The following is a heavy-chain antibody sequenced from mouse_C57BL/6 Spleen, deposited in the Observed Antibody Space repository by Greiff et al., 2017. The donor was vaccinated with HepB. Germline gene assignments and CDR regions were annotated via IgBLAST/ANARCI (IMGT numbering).Heavy chain of an antibody. CDR3: ARSRVYYDYATEDWYFDV. CDR1: GYTFTSYW. Sequence: QVQLQQPGAELVKPGASVKLSCKASGYTFTSYWMHWVKQRPGQGLEWIGMIHPNSGSTNYNEKFKSKATLTVDKSSSTAYMQLSSLTSEDSAVYYCARSRVYYDYATEDWYFDVWGTGTTVTVSS. V-gene: IGHV1-64*01. D-gene: IGHD2-4*01. CDR2: IHPNSGST. J-gene: IGHJ1*03.